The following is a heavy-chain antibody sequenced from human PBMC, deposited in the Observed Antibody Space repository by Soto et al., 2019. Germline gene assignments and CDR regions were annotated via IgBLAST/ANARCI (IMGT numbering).Heavy chain of an antibody. J-gene: IGHJ6*04. V-gene: IGHV4-34*01. CDR2: INHSGST. CDR1: GGSFSGYY. D-gene: IGHD2-2*01. CDR3: ARGLRRYCSSTSFFQPLYYYYYGMDV. Sequence: SETLSLTCAVYGGSFSGYYWSWIRQPPGKGLEWIGEINHSGSTNYNPSLKSRVTIPVDTSKNQFSLKLSSVTAADTAVYYCARGLRRYCSSTSFFQPLYYYYYGMDVWAKGTTVTVYS.